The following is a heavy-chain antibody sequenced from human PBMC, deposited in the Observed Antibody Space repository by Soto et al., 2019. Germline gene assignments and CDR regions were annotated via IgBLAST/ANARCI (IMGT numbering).Heavy chain of an antibody. J-gene: IGHJ5*02. Sequence: SQTLCLTCTVSGGSISSYCWRWIRQPPGKGLEWIGYIYYSGSTNYNPSLKSRVTISVDTSKNQFSLKLSSVTAADTAVYYCARDKAYYERIGYTHRCSVPRGQGTLVTVS. CDR1: GGSISSYC. CDR3: ARDKAYYERIGYTHRCSVP. V-gene: IGHV4-59*01. D-gene: IGHD3-22*01. CDR2: IYYSGST.